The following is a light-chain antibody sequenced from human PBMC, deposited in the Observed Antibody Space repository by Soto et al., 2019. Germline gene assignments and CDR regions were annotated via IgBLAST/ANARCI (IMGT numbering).Light chain of an antibody. Sequence: EIVLTQSPGTRSLSPGERATLSSRASQSVSSSYLAWYQQKPGQAPRLLIYGASTRATAIPDRFSGSGSGTDFRLTISRLESEDVAVYYCRQYGSSPLTFGGGTKVAIK. CDR1: QSVSSSY. CDR2: GAS. CDR3: RQYGSSPLT. V-gene: IGKV3-20*01. J-gene: IGKJ4*01.